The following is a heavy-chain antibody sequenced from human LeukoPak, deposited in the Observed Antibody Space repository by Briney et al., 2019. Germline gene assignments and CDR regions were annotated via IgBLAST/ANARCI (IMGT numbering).Heavy chain of an antibody. J-gene: IGHJ4*02. CDR3: ASGGDSSILYL. CDR1: GFTFSSYA. V-gene: IGHV3-30-3*01. CDR2: ISYDGSNK. D-gene: IGHD3-16*01. Sequence: PGGSLRLSCAASGFTFSSYAMNGVRQAPGKGLEWVAVISYDGSNKYYADSVKGRFTISRDNSKNTLDLQMSSLRAEDTAVYYCASGGDSSILYLWGRGTLVTVSS.